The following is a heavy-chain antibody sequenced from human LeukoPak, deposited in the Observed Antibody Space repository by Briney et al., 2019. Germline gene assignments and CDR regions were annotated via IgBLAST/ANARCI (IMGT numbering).Heavy chain of an antibody. CDR1: GFTFSSYA. CDR2: ISYDGSNK. V-gene: IGHV3-30*04. Sequence: PGRSLRLSCAASGFTFSSYAMHWVRQAPGEGLEWVAVISYDGSNKYYADSVKGRFTISRDNSKNTLYLQMNSLRAEDTAVYYCARASYPMARFLEIDPWGQGTLVTVSS. J-gene: IGHJ5*02. D-gene: IGHD3-10*01. CDR3: ARASYPMARFLEIDP.